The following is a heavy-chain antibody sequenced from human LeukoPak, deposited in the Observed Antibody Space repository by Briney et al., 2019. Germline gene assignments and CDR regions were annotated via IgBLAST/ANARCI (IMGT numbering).Heavy chain of an antibody. D-gene: IGHD1-26*01. CDR3: ARQRSYPDYFDY. J-gene: IGHJ4*02. Sequence: RGASLQISCKCSGSIFTSYWIGWGRQLPGKGLEWMGIMYPGDSDTRYSPSFQGQVTISANKSISTAYLQWSSLKASDTAMYYCARQRSYPDYFDYWGQGTLVTVSS. V-gene: IGHV5-51*01. CDR2: MYPGDSDT. CDR1: GSIFTSYW.